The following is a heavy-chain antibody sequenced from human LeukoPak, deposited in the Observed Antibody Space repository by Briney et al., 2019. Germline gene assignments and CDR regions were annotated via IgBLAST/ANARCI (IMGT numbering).Heavy chain of an antibody. CDR2: ISGSGGST. Sequence: PGGSLRLSCAASGFTFSSYAMSWVRQAPGMGLEWVSAISGSGGSTYYADSVKGRFTISRDNSKNTLYLQMNSLRAEDTAVYYCAKGPMIVVVISLQHWGQGTLVTVSS. J-gene: IGHJ1*01. V-gene: IGHV3-23*01. CDR1: GFTFSSYA. CDR3: AKGPMIVVVISLQH. D-gene: IGHD3-22*01.